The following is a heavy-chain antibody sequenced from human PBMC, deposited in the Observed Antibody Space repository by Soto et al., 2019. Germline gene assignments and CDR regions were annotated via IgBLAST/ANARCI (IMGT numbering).Heavy chain of an antibody. CDR3: AGWGGHDYNH. Sequence: EVQLLGSGGGLVQPGGSLRLSCVASGFTFSTYWMNWVRQAPGMGLEWVANINPDGSVGTYVDSVKGRFTTSRDNARNSRYLQMNRLRVDDTAVYFCAGWGGHDYNHWGQGILVTVSS. J-gene: IGHJ5*02. D-gene: IGHD3-16*01. CDR2: INPDGSVG. CDR1: GFTFSTYW. V-gene: IGHV3-7*03.